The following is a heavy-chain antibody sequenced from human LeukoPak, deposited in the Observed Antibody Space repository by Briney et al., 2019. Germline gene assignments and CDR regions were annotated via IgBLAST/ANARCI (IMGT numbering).Heavy chain of an antibody. CDR1: GGTFSSYA. J-gene: IGHJ4*02. V-gene: IGHV1-69*13. D-gene: IGHD3-22*01. Sequence: ASVKVSCKASGGTFSSYAISWVRQAPGQGLEWMGGIIPIFGTANYAQKFQGRVTITADESTSTAYMELSSLRSEDTAVYYCARGISSGYYFHFDYWGQATLVTVSS. CDR3: ARGISSGYYFHFDY. CDR2: IIPIFGTA.